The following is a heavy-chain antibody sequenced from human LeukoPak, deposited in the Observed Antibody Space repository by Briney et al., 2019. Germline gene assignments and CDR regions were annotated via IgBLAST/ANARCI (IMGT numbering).Heavy chain of an antibody. CDR3: ARDSPDSSGYFGY. CDR2: IWYDGSNK. V-gene: IGHV3-33*08. CDR1: GFTFSSYG. D-gene: IGHD3-22*01. Sequence: GGSLRLSCAASGFTFSSYGMHWVRQAPGKGLEWVAVIWYDGSNKYYADSVKGRFTISRDNSKNTLYLQMNSLRAEDTAVYYCARDSPDSSGYFGYWGQGTLVTVSS. J-gene: IGHJ4*02.